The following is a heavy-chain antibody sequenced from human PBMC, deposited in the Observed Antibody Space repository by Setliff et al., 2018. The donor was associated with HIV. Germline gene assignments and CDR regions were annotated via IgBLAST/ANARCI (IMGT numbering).Heavy chain of an antibody. CDR2: IRSKAHGGTI. Sequence: QPGGSLRLSCTGSGFNFADYGISWFRQAPGKGLEWVSFIRSKAHGGTIEYAASVKGRFTISRDDSKTIAYLQMSGLKTEDTAVYFCTRDDPPGYCSSTTCPYLFDYWGRGTLVTVS. V-gene: IGHV3-49*03. J-gene: IGHJ4*02. CDR3: TRDDPPGYCSSTTCPYLFDY. CDR1: GFNFADYG. D-gene: IGHD2-2*01.